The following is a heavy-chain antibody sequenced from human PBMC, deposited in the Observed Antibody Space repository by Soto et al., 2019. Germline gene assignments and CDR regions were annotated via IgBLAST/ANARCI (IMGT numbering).Heavy chain of an antibody. Sequence: GGSLRLSCTVSGLTFSNHWMTWVRQAPGKGLEWVANIKRDGSEKSYVDSVKGRFSVSRDNTKNSLYLQMNNMRAEDTAVYYCATRPPDETYYGVFDYWGRGALVTVSS. CDR2: IKRDGSEK. J-gene: IGHJ4*02. V-gene: IGHV3-7*02. CDR1: GLTFSNHW. CDR3: ATRPPDETYYGVFDY. D-gene: IGHD3-10*01.